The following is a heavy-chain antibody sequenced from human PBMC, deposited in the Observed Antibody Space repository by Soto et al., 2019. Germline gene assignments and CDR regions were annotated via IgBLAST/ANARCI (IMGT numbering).Heavy chain of an antibody. CDR1: GFTFSSYE. D-gene: IGHD5-12*01. J-gene: IGHJ4*02. V-gene: IGHV3-48*03. Sequence: GGSLRLSCAASGFTFSSYEMNWVRQAPGKGLEWVSYISSSGSTIYYADSVKGLFTISRDNAKNSLYLQMNSLRAEDTAVYYCARVAPIYSGYDWGYFDYWGQGTLVTVSS. CDR2: ISSSGSTI. CDR3: ARVAPIYSGYDWGYFDY.